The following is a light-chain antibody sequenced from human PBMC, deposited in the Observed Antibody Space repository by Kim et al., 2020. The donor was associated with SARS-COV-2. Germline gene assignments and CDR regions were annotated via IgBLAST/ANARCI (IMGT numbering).Light chain of an antibody. J-gene: IGLJ3*02. CDR2: DVS. Sequence: PSITVSCTGTSSDVGGYNYVSWYQQHPGKAPKLMIYDVSNRPSGVSNRFSGSKSGNTASLTISGLQAEDEADYYCSSYTSSSTRVFGGGTQLTVL. CDR1: SSDVGGYNY. CDR3: SSYTSSSTRV. V-gene: IGLV2-14*03.